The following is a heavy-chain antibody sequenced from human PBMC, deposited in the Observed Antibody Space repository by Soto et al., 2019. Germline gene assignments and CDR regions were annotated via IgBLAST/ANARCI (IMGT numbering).Heavy chain of an antibody. CDR2: INHSGST. CDR1: GGSFSGYY. Sequence: SETLSLTCAVYGGSFSGYYWSWIRQPPGKGLEWIGEINHSGSTNYNPSLKSRVTISVDTSKNQFSLKLSSVTAADTAVYYCARRKYYGSGSYYNAWFDPWGQGTLVTVSS. V-gene: IGHV4-34*01. J-gene: IGHJ5*02. D-gene: IGHD3-10*01. CDR3: ARRKYYGSGSYYNAWFDP.